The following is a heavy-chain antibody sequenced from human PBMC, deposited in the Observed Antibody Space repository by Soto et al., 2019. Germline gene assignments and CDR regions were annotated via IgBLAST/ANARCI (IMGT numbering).Heavy chain of an antibody. V-gene: IGHV3-21*01. J-gene: IGHJ3*02. CDR1: GFTFSSYS. Sequence: GGSLRLSCAASGFTFSSYSMNWVRQAPGKGLEWVSSISSSSSYIYYADSVKGRFTISRDNAKNSLYLQMSSLRAEDTAVYYCARVRIPYYDFWSGYYVDDAFDIWGQGTMVTVSS. CDR3: ARVRIPYYDFWSGYYVDDAFDI. D-gene: IGHD3-3*01. CDR2: ISSSSSYI.